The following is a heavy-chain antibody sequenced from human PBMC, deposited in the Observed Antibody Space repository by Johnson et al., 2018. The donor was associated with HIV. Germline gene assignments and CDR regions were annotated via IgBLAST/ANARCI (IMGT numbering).Heavy chain of an antibody. CDR1: GFTFSSYA. CDR3: ARVDRSWAFDI. CDR2: ISYDGSNK. D-gene: IGHD3-16*02. V-gene: IGHV3-30-3*01. J-gene: IGHJ3*02. Sequence: QVQLVESGGGLVQPGRSLRLSCAASGFTFSSYAMHWVRQAPGKGLEWVAVISYDGSNKYYADSVKGRFTISRDNAKNSLYLQVNSLGAEDMTVYYCARVDRSWAFDIWGQGTMVTVSS.